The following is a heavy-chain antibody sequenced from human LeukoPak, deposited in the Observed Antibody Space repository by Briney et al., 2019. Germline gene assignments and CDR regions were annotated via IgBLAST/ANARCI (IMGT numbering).Heavy chain of an antibody. D-gene: IGHD3-10*01. CDR1: GDSVSSNSAA. CDR2: TYYRSKWYN. CDR3: AREDYYGSGSRVDY. V-gene: IGHV6-1*01. J-gene: IGHJ4*02. Sequence: SQTLSLTCAISGDSVSSNSAAWNWTRQSPSRGLEWLGRTYYRSKWYNDYAVSVKSRISINPDTSKNQFSLQLNSVTPEDTAVYYCAREDYYGSGSRVDYWGQGTLVTVSS.